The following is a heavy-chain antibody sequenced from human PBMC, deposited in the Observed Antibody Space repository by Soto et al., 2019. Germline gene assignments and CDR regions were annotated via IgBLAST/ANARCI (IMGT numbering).Heavy chain of an antibody. CDR3: ARKVLGSKRRPDGWYFDL. CDR2: ISGGGDRT. V-gene: IGHV3-23*01. CDR1: GFTFINYA. D-gene: IGHD3-16*01. J-gene: IGHJ2*01. Sequence: EVQLLESGGGLVQPGGSLRLSCVGSGFTFINYAMNWVRQTPGKGLEWVSTISGGGDRTFDADTVKGRFTISRDKSKNTANLQMNSLRADDPAVYYCARKVLGSKRRPDGWYFDLWGRGTLVTVSS.